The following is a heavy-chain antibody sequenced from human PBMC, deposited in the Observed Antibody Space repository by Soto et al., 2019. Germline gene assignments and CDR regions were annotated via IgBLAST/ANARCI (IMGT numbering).Heavy chain of an antibody. CDR2: ISGSGSGGATYYP. D-gene: IGHD3-10*01. J-gene: IGHJ4*02. V-gene: IGHV3-23*01. CDR1: GFTFSNYA. CDR3: AKDSRYYASSPSPGD. Sequence: EVQLLESGGGLAQPGGSLRLSCAASGFTFSNYAMSWVRQAPGKGLEWVSTISGSGSGGATYYPYYADSVKGRFTISRDSSKNTVSLEMNSLRAEDTAVYYCAKDSRYYASSPSPGDWGQGTLVTVSS.